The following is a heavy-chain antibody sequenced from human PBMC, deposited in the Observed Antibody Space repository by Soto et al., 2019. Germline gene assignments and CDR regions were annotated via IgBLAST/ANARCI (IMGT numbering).Heavy chain of an antibody. Sequence: GGSLRLSCAASGFTVSSNYMSWVRQAPGKGLEWVSVIYSGGSTYYADSVKGRLTISRDNSKNTLYLQMNSLRAEDTAVYYCARDRVSGLYGMDVWGQGTTVTVSS. CDR1: GFTVSSNY. CDR3: ARDRVSGLYGMDV. CDR2: IYSGGST. J-gene: IGHJ6*02. V-gene: IGHV3-53*01. D-gene: IGHD6-19*01.